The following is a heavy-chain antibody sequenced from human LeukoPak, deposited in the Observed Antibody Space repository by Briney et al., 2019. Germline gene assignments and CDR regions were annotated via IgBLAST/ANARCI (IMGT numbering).Heavy chain of an antibody. D-gene: IGHD5-12*01. Sequence: ASVKVSCKASGYTFTSYYMHWVRQAPGQGLEWMGIINPSGGSTSYAQKFQGRVTMTRDTSTSTVYMELGSLRSEDTAVYYCARGVRSGYDYLSWLDPWGQGTLVTVSS. CDR2: INPSGGST. V-gene: IGHV1-46*01. J-gene: IGHJ5*02. CDR1: GYTFTSYY. CDR3: ARGVRSGYDYLSWLDP.